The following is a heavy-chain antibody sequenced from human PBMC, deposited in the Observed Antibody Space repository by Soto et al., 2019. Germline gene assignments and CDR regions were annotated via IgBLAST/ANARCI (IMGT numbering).Heavy chain of an antibody. Sequence: SVKVSCKASGFTFTSSAVQWVRQARGQRLEWIGWIVVGSGNTNYAQKFQERVTITRDMSTSTAYMELSSLRSEDTAVYYCARDKGGRSSSQGFAAYDYWGQGTLVTVSS. CDR2: IVVGSGNT. CDR1: GFTFTSSA. D-gene: IGHD6-6*01. CDR3: ARDKGGRSSSQGFAAYDY. V-gene: IGHV1-58*01. J-gene: IGHJ4*02.